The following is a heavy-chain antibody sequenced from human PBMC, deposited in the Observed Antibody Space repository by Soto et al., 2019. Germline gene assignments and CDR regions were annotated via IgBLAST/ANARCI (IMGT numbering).Heavy chain of an antibody. V-gene: IGHV4-39*01. D-gene: IGHD6-13*01. CDR3: ARQYSRALYYYYYYMDV. Sequence: SETLSLTCTVSGGSISSSSYYWGWIRQPPGKGLEWIGSIYYSGSTYYNPSLKSRVTISVDTSKNQFSLKLSSVTAADTAVYYCARQYSRALYYYYYYMDVWGKGTTVTVSS. J-gene: IGHJ6*03. CDR1: GGSISSSSYY. CDR2: IYYSGST.